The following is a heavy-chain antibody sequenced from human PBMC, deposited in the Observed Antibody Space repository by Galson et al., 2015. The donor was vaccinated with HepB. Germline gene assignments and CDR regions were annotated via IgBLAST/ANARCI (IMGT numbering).Heavy chain of an antibody. Sequence: SLRLSCAASGFTFSSYGMHWVRQAPGKGLEWVAVISYDGSNKYYADSVKGRFTISRDNSKNTLYLQMNSLRAEDTAVYYCAKPISGWTSWDAFDIWGQGTMVTVSS. CDR3: AKPISGWTSWDAFDI. CDR2: ISYDGSNK. D-gene: IGHD6-19*01. V-gene: IGHV3-30*18. CDR1: GFTFSSYG. J-gene: IGHJ3*02.